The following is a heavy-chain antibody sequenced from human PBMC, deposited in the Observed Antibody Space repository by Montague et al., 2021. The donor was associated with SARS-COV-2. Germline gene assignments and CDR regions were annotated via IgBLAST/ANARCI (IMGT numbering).Heavy chain of an antibody. D-gene: IGHD3-3*01. J-gene: IGHJ4*02. CDR3: ARGRSGFFNPLDY. V-gene: IGHV4-39*02. CDR2: CYYTGST. CDR1: DDSITRSTCC. Sequence: SETLSLTCAGFDDSITRSTCCWAGERTPPGQAPLWIVCCYYTGSTYYNPSLKSRVTMSVDTSKKHFSLNLNSVTAADTAVYYCARGRSGFFNPLDYWGQGTLVTVSS.